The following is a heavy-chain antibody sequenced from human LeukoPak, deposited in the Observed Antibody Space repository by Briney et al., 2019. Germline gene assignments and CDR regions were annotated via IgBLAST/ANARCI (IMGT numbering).Heavy chain of an antibody. CDR1: GYTFTSHY. D-gene: IGHD2-2*01. Sequence: GASVKVSCKASGYTFTSHYMQWVRQAPGQGLEGMGIINPSGRHTNYAQKFQGRVTMTRDTSTSTVYMELSSLRSEDTAVYYCARGSSNSCYWCNWFDPWGQGTLVTVSS. V-gene: IGHV1-46*01. J-gene: IGHJ5*02. CDR2: INPSGRHT. CDR3: ARGSSNSCYWCNWFDP.